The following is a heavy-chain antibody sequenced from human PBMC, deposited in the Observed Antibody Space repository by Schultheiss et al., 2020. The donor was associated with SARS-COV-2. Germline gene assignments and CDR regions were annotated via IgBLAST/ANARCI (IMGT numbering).Heavy chain of an antibody. D-gene: IGHD4-17*01. V-gene: IGHV1-46*01. CDR2: INPSGGST. J-gene: IGHJ2*01. Sequence: ASVKVSCKASGYTFTSYYMHWVRQAPGQGLEWMGIINPSGGSTSYAQKFQGRVTITADESTSTAYMELSSLRSEDTAVYYCASTGDYGRYFDLWGRGTLVTVSS. CDR1: GYTFTSYY. CDR3: ASTGDYGRYFDL.